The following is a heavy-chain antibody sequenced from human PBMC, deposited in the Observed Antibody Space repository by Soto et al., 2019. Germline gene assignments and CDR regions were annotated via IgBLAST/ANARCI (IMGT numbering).Heavy chain of an antibody. CDR1: GFSLSTSGVG. D-gene: IGHD4-4*01. CDR2: IYWDDDK. V-gene: IGHV2-5*02. J-gene: IGHJ4*02. CDR3: AHRREDSTYFDY. Sequence: QITLKESGPTLVKPTQTPTLTCTFSGFSLSTSGVGVGWIRQPPGKALEWFALIYWDDDKRYSPSLKSRLTITKDTSKNQVVLTMTNMDPVDTATYYCAHRREDSTYFDYWGQGILVTVSS.